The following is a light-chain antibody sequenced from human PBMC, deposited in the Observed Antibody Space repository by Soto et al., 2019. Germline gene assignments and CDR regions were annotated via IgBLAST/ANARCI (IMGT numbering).Light chain of an antibody. CDR1: QPISSW. Sequence: DIQMTQSPSTVSASVGDGVTITCRASQPISSWLAWFRQRPGKAPELLIYAASTLHSGVPSRFSGSGSGTDFALTISGLQPEAFATYYCQQASSFPHTFGQGNRVDIK. CDR3: QQASSFPHT. J-gene: IGKJ2*01. V-gene: IGKV1-12*01. CDR2: AAS.